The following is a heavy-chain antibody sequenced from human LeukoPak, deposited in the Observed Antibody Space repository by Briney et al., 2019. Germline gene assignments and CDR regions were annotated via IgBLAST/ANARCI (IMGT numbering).Heavy chain of an antibody. V-gene: IGHV3-23*01. Sequence: GGSLRLSCAVSGFTFSSHAMTWVRQAPGKGLEWVSGISISGDVTYYADSVQGRFIISRDNSKNTVYLQMDSLRVDDTAVYYCANEEVPNDYWGQGILVTVSS. CDR2: ISISGDVT. CDR3: ANEEVPNDY. J-gene: IGHJ4*02. CDR1: GFTFSSHA. D-gene: IGHD4/OR15-4a*01.